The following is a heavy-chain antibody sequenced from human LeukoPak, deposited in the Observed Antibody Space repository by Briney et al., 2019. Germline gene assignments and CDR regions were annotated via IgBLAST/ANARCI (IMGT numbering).Heavy chain of an antibody. V-gene: IGHV3-21*01. CDR1: GFTFSSYS. Sequence: GGSLRLSCAASGFTFSSYSMNWVRPAPGKGLEWVSSISSSSSYIYYADSVKGRFTISRDNAKNSLYLQMNSLRAEDTAVYYCARDSGGIAARRTAIDYWGQGTLVTVSS. D-gene: IGHD6-6*01. CDR3: ARDSGGIAARRTAIDY. CDR2: ISSSSSYI. J-gene: IGHJ4*02.